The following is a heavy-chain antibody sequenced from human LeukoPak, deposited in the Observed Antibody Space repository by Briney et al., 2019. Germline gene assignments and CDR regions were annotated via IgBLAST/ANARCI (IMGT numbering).Heavy chain of an antibody. CDR3: ANTIAAARAGLYGMDV. CDR1: GFTFSSYG. D-gene: IGHD6-13*01. J-gene: IGHJ6*02. V-gene: IGHV3-30*18. CDR2: ISYDGSNK. Sequence: GGSLRLSCAASGFTFSSYGMHWVRQAPGKGLEWVAVISYDGSNKYYADSVKGRFTISRDNSKNTLYLQMNSLRAEDTAVYYCANTIAAARAGLYGMDVWGQGTTVTVSS.